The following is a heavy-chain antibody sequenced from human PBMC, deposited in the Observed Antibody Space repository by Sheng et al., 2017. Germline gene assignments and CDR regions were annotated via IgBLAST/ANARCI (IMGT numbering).Heavy chain of an antibody. D-gene: IGHD3-22*01. CDR1: GYSISSGYY. CDR3: ARDSITYYYDSTWVIRAFDI. V-gene: IGHV4-38-2*02. J-gene: IGHJ3*02. CDR2: IYHSGST. Sequence: QVQLQESGPGLVKPSETLSLTCTVSGYSISSGYYWGWIRQPPGKGLEWIGSIYHSGSTYYNPSLKSRVTISVDTSKNQFSLKLSSVTAADTAVYYCARDSITYYYDSTWVIRAFDIWGQGTMVTVSS.